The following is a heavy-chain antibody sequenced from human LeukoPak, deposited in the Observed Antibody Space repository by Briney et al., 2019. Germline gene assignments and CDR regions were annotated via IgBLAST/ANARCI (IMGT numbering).Heavy chain of an antibody. CDR1: GFSVSDYG. CDR3: VKGFNWYFDL. CDR2: IWYDGSIK. J-gene: IGHJ2*01. Sequence: PGGSLRLSCVASGFSVSDYGVHWVREAPGKGLEWVAVIWYDGSIKYYADSVKGRFTISRDNSRNTVYLQMNSLRVEDTAVYYCVKGFNWYFDLWGRGTLVTVSS. V-gene: IGHV3-33*06.